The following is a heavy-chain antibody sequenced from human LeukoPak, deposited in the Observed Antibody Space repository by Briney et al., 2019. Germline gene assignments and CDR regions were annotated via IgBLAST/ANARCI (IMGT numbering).Heavy chain of an antibody. J-gene: IGHJ4*02. CDR2: INSNSGGT. CDR1: GYTFTAYY. Sequence: GASVKVSCKASGYTFTAYYMHWVRQAPGQGLEWMGWINSNSGGTNFAQKFQGRATMTRDTSISTAYMELSSLRSDDTAVYYCARGEKVATMIVTGYWGQGTLVTVSS. D-gene: IGHD3-22*01. CDR3: ARGEKVATMIVTGY. V-gene: IGHV1-2*02.